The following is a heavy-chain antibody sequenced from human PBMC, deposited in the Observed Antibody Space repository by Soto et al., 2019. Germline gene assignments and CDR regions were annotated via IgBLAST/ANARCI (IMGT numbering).Heavy chain of an antibody. CDR2: ISAYNGNT. J-gene: IGHJ3*02. CDR1: GGTFSSYA. D-gene: IGHD1-26*01. CDR3: ARWGGSYGRAFDI. Sequence: GASVKVSCKASGGTFSSYAISWVRQAPGQGLGWMGWISAYNGNTNYAQKLQGRVTMTTDTSTSTAYMELRSLRSDDTAVYYCARWGGSYGRAFDIWGQGTMVTVSS. V-gene: IGHV1-18*01.